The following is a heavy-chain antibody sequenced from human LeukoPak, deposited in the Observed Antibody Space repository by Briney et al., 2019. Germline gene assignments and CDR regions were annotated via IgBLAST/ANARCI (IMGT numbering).Heavy chain of an antibody. Sequence: SGTLSLTCAVYGGSFSGYYWSWIRQPPGKGLEWIGEINHSGSTNYNPSLKSRVTISVDTSKNQFSLKLSSVTAADTAVYYCASYYYGSGSQDEYFDYWGQGTLVTVPS. CDR1: GGSFSGYY. CDR2: INHSGST. J-gene: IGHJ4*02. V-gene: IGHV4-34*01. D-gene: IGHD3-10*01. CDR3: ASYYYGSGSQDEYFDY.